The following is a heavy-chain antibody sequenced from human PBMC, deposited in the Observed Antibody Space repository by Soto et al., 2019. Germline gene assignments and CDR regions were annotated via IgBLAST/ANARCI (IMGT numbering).Heavy chain of an antibody. CDR3: ATGGRYRYNWNYY. D-gene: IGHD1-7*01. CDR2: FDPEDGET. Sequence: ASVKVSCKVSGYTLTELSMHWVRQAPGKGLEWMGSFDPEDGETIYAQKFQGRVTMTEDTSTDTAYMELSSLRSEDTAVYYCATGGRYRYNWNYYWGQGTLVTVSS. CDR1: GYTLTELS. J-gene: IGHJ4*02. V-gene: IGHV1-24*01.